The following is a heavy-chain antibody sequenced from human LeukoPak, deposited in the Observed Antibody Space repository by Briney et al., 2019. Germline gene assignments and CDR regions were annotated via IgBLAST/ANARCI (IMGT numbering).Heavy chain of an antibody. CDR1: GFTFSSYS. J-gene: IGHJ3*02. D-gene: IGHD6-13*01. CDR2: ISSSSSYI. V-gene: IGHV3-21*01. CDR3: ARENSSQGAFDI. Sequence: GGSLRLYCAASGFTFSSYSMNWVRQAPGKGLEWVSSISSSSSYIYYADSVKGRFTISRDNAKNSLYLQMNSLRAEDTAVYYCARENSSQGAFDIWGQGTMVTVSS.